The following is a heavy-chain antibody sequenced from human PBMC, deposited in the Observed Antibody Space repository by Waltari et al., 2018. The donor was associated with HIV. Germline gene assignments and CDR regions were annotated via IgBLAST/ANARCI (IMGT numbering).Heavy chain of an antibody. J-gene: IGHJ6*02. Sequence: QVQLQPSGPGLVKPSQTLSLTCVISGASVPSNSPPWNWSRQSPCMGLEWLGRTYYRSKGYNDYAISVKSRISINPDTSNNQFSLQLNSVTPEDTAVYYCVRDRLYSSGWPNDQYFYYGMDVWGQGTTVTVSS. CDR2: TYYRSKGYN. V-gene: IGHV6-1*01. CDR1: GASVPSNSPP. CDR3: VRDRLYSSGWPNDQYFYYGMDV. D-gene: IGHD6-19*01.